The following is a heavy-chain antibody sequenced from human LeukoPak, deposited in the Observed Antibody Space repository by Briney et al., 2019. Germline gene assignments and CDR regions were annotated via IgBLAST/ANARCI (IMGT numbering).Heavy chain of an antibody. D-gene: IGHD6-19*01. CDR3: AKASVAGLPDYFDF. J-gene: IGHJ4*02. Sequence: AGGSLRLSCAASGFTFSSYAMSWVRQAPGRGLEWVSAISGSGGSTYYADSVKGRFTISRDNSKNTLYLQMNSLRAEDAAVYYCAKASVAGLPDYFDFWGQGTLVTVSS. V-gene: IGHV3-23*01. CDR1: GFTFSSYA. CDR2: ISGSGGST.